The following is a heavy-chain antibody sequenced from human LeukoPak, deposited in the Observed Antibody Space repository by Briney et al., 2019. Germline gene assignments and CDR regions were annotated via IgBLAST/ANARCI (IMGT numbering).Heavy chain of an antibody. CDR1: GYSLTSYW. V-gene: IGHV5-51*01. J-gene: IGHJ4*02. Sequence: GESLKISCKGSGYSLTSYWIGWGRQMPGKGVEWMGVIYPGDSDTRYSPSFQGQVTISADKSIRTASLQWSSLKASDTAMYYCATHSWDTAMGIFDYWGQGTLVTVSS. CDR3: ATHSWDTAMGIFDY. D-gene: IGHD5-18*01. CDR2: IYPGDSDT.